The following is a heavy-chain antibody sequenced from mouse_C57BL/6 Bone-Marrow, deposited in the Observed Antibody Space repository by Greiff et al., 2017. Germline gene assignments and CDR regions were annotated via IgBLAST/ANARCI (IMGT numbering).Heavy chain of an antibody. J-gene: IGHJ4*01. CDR2: IYPGSGST. V-gene: IGHV1-55*01. CDR1: GYTFTSYW. CDR3: TRGDPAYAMDY. Sequence: QVQLQQPGAELVKPGASVKMSCKASGYTFTSYWITWVKQRPGQGLEWIGDIYPGSGSTNYNEKFKSKATLTVDTSSSPAYRQLSSLTSEDSAVYDGTRGDPAYAMDYWGQGTSVTVAS.